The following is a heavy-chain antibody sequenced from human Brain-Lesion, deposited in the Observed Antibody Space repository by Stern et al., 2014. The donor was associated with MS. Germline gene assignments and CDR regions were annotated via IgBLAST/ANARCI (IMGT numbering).Heavy chain of an antibody. Sequence: VQLVESGPGLVKPSETLSLTCTVAGGSVSSTSYAWAWIRQPPGKGLEWIGTIYYSGNTYYGPSLKSRLTISLTPSKNQFSLQLRSVTAADTAVYYCAGEEDIRYCSGGSCTGNWFDPWGQGTLVTVSS. V-gene: IGHV4-39*01. CDR1: GGSVSSTSYA. CDR2: IYYSGNT. D-gene: IGHD2-15*01. CDR3: AGEEDIRYCSGGSCTGNWFDP. J-gene: IGHJ5*02.